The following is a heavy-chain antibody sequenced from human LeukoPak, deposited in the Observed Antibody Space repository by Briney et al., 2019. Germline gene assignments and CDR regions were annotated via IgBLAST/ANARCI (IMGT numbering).Heavy chain of an antibody. CDR3: ARHAGYSYGDTFDI. D-gene: IGHD5-18*01. Sequence: PSETLSLTCTVSGGSISSYYWSWIRQPPGKGLEWIGYIYYSGSTNYNPSLKSRVTISVDTSKNQFSLKLSSVTAADTAVYYCARHAGYSYGDTFDIWGQGTMVTVSS. CDR2: IYYSGST. V-gene: IGHV4-59*08. CDR1: GGSISSYY. J-gene: IGHJ3*02.